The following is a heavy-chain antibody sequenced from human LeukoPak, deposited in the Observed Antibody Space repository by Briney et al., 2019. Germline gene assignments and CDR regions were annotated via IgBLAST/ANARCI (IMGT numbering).Heavy chain of an antibody. J-gene: IGHJ6*03. Sequence: GGSLRLSCAASGFTFHEYAMHWVRQAPGKGLEWVSLITGGGSKAYYADSVKGRFTVSRDTSTNSLHLQMNSLRPEDTAVYFCARDQGDSAGYYFGDGASYYFHMNLWGQGTTVIVSS. CDR2: ITGGGSKA. CDR1: GFTFHEYA. V-gene: IGHV3-43*02. D-gene: IGHD3-22*01. CDR3: ARDQGDSAGYYFGDGASYYFHMNL.